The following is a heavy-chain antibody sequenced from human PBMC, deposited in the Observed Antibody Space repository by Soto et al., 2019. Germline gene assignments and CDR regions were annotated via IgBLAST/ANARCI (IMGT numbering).Heavy chain of an antibody. J-gene: IGHJ4*02. CDR2: IYWDDDK. CDR1: GFSLSTSGVG. Sequence: QITLKESGPTLVKPTQTLTLTCTFSGFSLSTSGVGVGWIRQPPGKALEWLALIYWDDDKRYSPSLKSRLTINKDTSKNQVVLTMTNMDPVDTATYYCAHSRSSGPTLPPAPRGDFDYWGQGTLVTVSS. D-gene: IGHD6-19*01. CDR3: AHSRSSGPTLPPAPRGDFDY. V-gene: IGHV2-5*02.